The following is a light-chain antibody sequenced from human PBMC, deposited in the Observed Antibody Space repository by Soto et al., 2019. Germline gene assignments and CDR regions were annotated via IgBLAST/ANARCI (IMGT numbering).Light chain of an antibody. J-gene: IGKJ2*01. CDR3: QPRANWPPMYT. CDR1: QSVSTY. V-gene: IGKV3-11*01. Sequence: EIVLTQSPATLSLSPGERATLSCRASQSVSTYLAWYQQKPGQSPRLLISGASNRATSIPARFSGSGSGTDFTLTINAPEPEDFAVYYCQPRANWPPMYTFGQGTKLEI. CDR2: GAS.